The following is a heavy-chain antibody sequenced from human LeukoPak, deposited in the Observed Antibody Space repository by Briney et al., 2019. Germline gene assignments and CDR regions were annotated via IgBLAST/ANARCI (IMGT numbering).Heavy chain of an antibody. CDR2: ISGSGDRT. CDR1: GFSFSSYA. V-gene: IGHV3-23*01. Sequence: PGGSLRLSCVASGFSFSSYAMSWVRQTPEEGLEWVSAISGSGDRTYYADFVKGRFSISRDNSENTMYMQMKGLRAEDTAVYYCAGHHPRNTVDFWGQGTLVTVSS. D-gene: IGHD2-8*02. J-gene: IGHJ4*02. CDR3: AGHHPRNTVDF.